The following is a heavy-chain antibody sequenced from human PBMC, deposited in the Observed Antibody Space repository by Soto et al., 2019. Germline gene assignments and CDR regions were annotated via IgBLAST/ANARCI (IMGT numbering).Heavy chain of an antibody. J-gene: IGHJ4*02. Sequence: DVQLVESGGGLVRSGGSLRLSCAASGFTFSSYWMHWVRQVPGKGLVWVSRINEYGSTINYADSVKGRFTISRDNSKNTLYLEMNSLRAEDAAVYYCTRDIGGRGAYWGQGTLVTVSS. CDR3: TRDIGGRGAY. V-gene: IGHV3-74*01. CDR1: GFTFSSYW. CDR2: INEYGSTI. D-gene: IGHD3-16*01.